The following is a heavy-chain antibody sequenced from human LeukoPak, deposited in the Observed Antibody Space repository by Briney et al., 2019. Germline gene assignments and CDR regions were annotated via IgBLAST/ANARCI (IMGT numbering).Heavy chain of an antibody. CDR1: GYTLTELS. CDR3: ATQTDGPNSPSSSPGWFDP. Sequence: GASVKVSCKVSGYTLTELSMHWVRQAPGKGLEWMGGFDPEDGETIYAQKFQGRVTMTEDTSTDTAYMELSSLRSEDTAVYYCATQTDGPNSPSSSPGWFDPWGQGTLVTVSS. V-gene: IGHV1-24*01. J-gene: IGHJ5*02. D-gene: IGHD4-23*01. CDR2: FDPEDGET.